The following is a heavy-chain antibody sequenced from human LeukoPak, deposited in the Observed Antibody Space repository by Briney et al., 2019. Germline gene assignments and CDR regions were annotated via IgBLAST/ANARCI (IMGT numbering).Heavy chain of an antibody. CDR2: INHSGST. Sequence: SETLSLTCTVSGGSISSYYWSWIRQPPGKGLEWIGEINHSGSTNYNPSLKSRVTISVDTSKNQFSLKLSSVTAADTAVYYCARYRYSGSYYDYFDYWGQGTLVTVSS. V-gene: IGHV4-34*01. D-gene: IGHD1-26*01. J-gene: IGHJ4*02. CDR1: GGSISSYY. CDR3: ARYRYSGSYYDYFDY.